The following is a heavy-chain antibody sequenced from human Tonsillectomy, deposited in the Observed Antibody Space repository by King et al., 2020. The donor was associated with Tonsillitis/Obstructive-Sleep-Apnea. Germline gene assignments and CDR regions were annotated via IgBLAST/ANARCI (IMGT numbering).Heavy chain of an antibody. V-gene: IGHV4-59*01. CDR3: ARAGCSGTTCNWYFDL. D-gene: IGHD2-2*01. CDR1: GDSISNYY. CDR2: VQPSGST. Sequence: QLQESGPGLVKSSETLSLTCTVSGDSISNYYWTWIRQPPGKGLEWIGYVQPSGSTTYSSSLKSRVTISRDTSKNQLSLKLSSVNAADTAVYYCARAGCSGTTCNWYFDLWGHGTLVTVSS. J-gene: IGHJ2*01.